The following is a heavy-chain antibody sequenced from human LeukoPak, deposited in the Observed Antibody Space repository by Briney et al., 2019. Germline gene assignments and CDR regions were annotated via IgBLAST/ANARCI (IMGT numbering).Heavy chain of an antibody. CDR3: ARDTAAARDDAFDI. CDR2: ISSSSSYI. CDR1: GFTFSSYS. D-gene: IGHD6-13*01. V-gene: IGHV3-21*01. J-gene: IGHJ3*02. Sequence: GGSLRLSCAASGFTFSSYSMNWVRRAPGKGLEWVSSISSSSSYIYYADSVKGRFTISRDNAKNSLYLQMNSLRAEDTAVYYCARDTAAARDDAFDIWGQGTMVTVSS.